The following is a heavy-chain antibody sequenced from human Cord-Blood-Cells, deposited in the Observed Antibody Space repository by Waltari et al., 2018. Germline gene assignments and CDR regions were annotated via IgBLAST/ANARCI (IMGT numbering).Heavy chain of an antibody. V-gene: IGHV1-69*06. Sequence: KGSCKASGGTFSSHAISWVRQAPGQGLEWMGGIIPSFGTANYAQKFQGRVTITADKSTSTAYMELSSLRSEDTAVYYCARGFRSGYYNWGYWGQGTLVTVSS. J-gene: IGHJ4*02. D-gene: IGHD3-3*01. CDR3: ARGFRSGYYNWGY. CDR2: IIPSFGTA. CDR1: GGTFSSHA.